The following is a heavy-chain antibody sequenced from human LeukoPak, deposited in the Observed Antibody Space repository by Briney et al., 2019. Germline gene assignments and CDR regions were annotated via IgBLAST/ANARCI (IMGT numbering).Heavy chain of an antibody. D-gene: IGHD3-10*01. V-gene: IGHV1-69*01. Sequence: SVNVSCKASGGTFSSYAISWVRQAPGQGLKWMGGIIPIFGTANYAQKFQGRVTITADESTSTAYMELSSLRSEDTAVYYCARNPMVRGVIIIGAFDIWGQGTMVTVSS. CDR3: ARNPMVRGVIIIGAFDI. CDR2: IIPIFGTA. CDR1: GGTFSSYA. J-gene: IGHJ3*02.